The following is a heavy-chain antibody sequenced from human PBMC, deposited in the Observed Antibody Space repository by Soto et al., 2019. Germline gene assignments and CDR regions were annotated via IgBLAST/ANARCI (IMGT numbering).Heavy chain of an antibody. Sequence: GXSVKVSFKASCYTFTTYGIHWVRQAPGQGLEWMGWISGYNGNTNYAQKFQGRVTMTTDTSTTTAYMDLRSLRSDDTAVYYCGRERDGSSWSSAEYLQHWGQGTLVTVSS. CDR1: CYTFTTYG. V-gene: IGHV1-18*01. CDR3: GRERDGSSWSSAEYLQH. J-gene: IGHJ1*01. CDR2: ISGYNGNT. D-gene: IGHD6-13*01.